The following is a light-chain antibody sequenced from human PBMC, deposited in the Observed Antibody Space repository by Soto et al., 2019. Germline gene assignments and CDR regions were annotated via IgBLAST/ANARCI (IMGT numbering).Light chain of an antibody. CDR2: EVS. CDR1: SSDVGGYNY. Sequence: QSALTQPPSASGSPGQSVTISCTGTSSDVGGYNYVSWYQQHPAKAPKLMIYEVSKRPSGGPDRFSGSKSGNTASLTVSGLQAEDEADYYCSSYAGSNNLVFGGGTKLTVL. J-gene: IGLJ2*01. V-gene: IGLV2-8*01. CDR3: SSYAGSNNLV.